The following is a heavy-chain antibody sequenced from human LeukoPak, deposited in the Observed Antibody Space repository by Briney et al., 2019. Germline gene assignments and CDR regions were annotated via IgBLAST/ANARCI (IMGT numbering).Heavy chain of an antibody. CDR3: ARSGLYSSSWYGWFDP. D-gene: IGHD6-13*01. Sequence: ASVKVSCKTSGYTFTAYYMHWVRQAPGQGLEWMGWISAYNGNTNYAQKLQGRVTMTTDTSTSTAYMELRSLRSDDTAVYYCARSGLYSSSWYGWFDPWGQGTLVTVSS. V-gene: IGHV1-18*04. CDR1: GYTFTAYY. J-gene: IGHJ5*02. CDR2: ISAYNGNT.